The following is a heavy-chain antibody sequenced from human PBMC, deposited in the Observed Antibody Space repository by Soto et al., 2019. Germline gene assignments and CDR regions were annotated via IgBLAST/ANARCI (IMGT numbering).Heavy chain of an antibody. CDR3: VRFWPPPYSDALTDYTDAFDY. D-gene: IGHD3-9*01. Sequence: NPSDPLSLTCAVSGGSISSGVYSWSWIRQPPGKGLEWIGYIYYSGSTYYNLSLKSRVTISVDTSKNQFSLKLSSVTAADTAVYHCVRFWPPPYSDALTDYTDAFDYWGQGTLVTVSS. J-gene: IGHJ4*02. CDR2: IYYSGST. V-gene: IGHV4-30-4*02. CDR1: GGSISSGVYS.